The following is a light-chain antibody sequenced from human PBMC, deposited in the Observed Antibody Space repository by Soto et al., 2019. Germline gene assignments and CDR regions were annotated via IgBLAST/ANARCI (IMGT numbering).Light chain of an antibody. J-gene: IGKJ4*01. V-gene: IGKV2-28*01. CDR2: LGS. CDR3: MQALRTPT. Sequence: DIVMTQSPLSLPVTPGEPASISCRSSQSLLHSNGHNYLDWYVQKPGQSPQLLIYLGSHRASGVPDRCSGSGSGTDFTLRINTVEAEDVGVYYCMQALRTPTFGGGTKVEIK. CDR1: QSLLHSNGHNY.